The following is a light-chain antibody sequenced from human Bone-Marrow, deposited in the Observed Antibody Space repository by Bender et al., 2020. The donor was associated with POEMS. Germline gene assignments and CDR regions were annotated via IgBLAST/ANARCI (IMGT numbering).Light chain of an antibody. CDR3: GSYTSSSTSYV. CDR1: ISDVGVYNY. CDR2: DVT. V-gene: IGLV2-14*01. J-gene: IGLJ1*01. Sequence: QSALTQPASVSGSPGQSITISCTGSISDVGVYNYVSWYQQHPGKVPKLIIYDVTYRPSGVSNRFSGSKSGNTASLTISGLQAEDEADYYCGSYTSSSTSYVFGTGPKVAAL.